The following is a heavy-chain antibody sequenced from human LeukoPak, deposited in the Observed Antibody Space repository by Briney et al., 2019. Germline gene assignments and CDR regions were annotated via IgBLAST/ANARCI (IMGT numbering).Heavy chain of an antibody. D-gene: IGHD5-18*01. CDR1: GFSLSSSGVG. CDR3: AHSRHTARVEN. J-gene: IGHJ4*02. CDR2: IYWDDDK. V-gene: IGHV2-5*05. Sequence: ESGPTLVKPTQTLTLTCTFSGFSLSSSGVGVGWIRQPPGKALEWLALIYWDDDKRYGPSLKTRLTITKDTSKNQVVLTMTNMDPVDTGTYYCAHSRHTARVENWGQGTLVTVSS.